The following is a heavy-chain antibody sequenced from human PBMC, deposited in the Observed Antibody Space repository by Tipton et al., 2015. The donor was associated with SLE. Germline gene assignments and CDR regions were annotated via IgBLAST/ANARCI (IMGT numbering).Heavy chain of an antibody. V-gene: IGHV4-4*07. CDR1: GGSISSYY. CDR3: ARDGLTGTTSIGPYYYYYMDV. Sequence: LRLSCTVSGGSISSYYWSWIRQPAGKGLEWIGRIYTSGRTNYNPSLKSRVTISVDTSKNQFSLKLSSVTAADTAVYYCARDGLTGTTSIGPYYYYYMDVWGKGTTVTVSS. J-gene: IGHJ6*03. CDR2: IYTSGRT. D-gene: IGHD1-20*01.